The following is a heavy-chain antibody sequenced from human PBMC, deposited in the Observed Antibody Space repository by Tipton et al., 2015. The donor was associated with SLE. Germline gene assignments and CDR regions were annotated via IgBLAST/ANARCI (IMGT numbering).Heavy chain of an antibody. CDR1: GFTFSSYW. CDR3: ARDYGGNSFDY. J-gene: IGHJ4*02. V-gene: IGHV3-74*01. CDR2: INSDGSST. D-gene: IGHD4-23*01. Sequence: GSLRLSCAASGFTFSSYWMHWVRQAPGKGPVWVSRINSDGSSTSYADSVKGRFTISRDNAKNTLYLQMNSLRAEDTAVYYCARDYGGNSFDYWGQGTLVTVSS.